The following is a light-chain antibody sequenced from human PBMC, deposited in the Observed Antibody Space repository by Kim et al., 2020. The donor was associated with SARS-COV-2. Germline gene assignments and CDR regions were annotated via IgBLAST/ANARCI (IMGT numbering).Light chain of an antibody. V-gene: IGLV3-21*04. CDR1: NIGSIS. Sequence: GKEARITCGGNNIGSISLHWYQQKPGQGPVLVIYNEADRPSGIPERLSGANAGNTATLTISRVEAGDEADYYCQVWDSSSDHVVFGGGTQLTVL. CDR2: NEA. J-gene: IGLJ2*01. CDR3: QVWDSSSDHVV.